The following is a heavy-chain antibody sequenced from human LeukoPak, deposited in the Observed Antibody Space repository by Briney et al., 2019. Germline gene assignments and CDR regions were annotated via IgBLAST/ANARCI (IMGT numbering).Heavy chain of an antibody. CDR3: ARDNSVRDEAWWFNP. CDR2: TSPSGGST. J-gene: IGHJ5*02. D-gene: IGHD5-24*01. CDR1: GYTFTSYD. Sequence: ASVKVSCKASGYTFTSYDINWVRQAPGQGPEWMGVTSPSGGSTTYAQKFQGRVTLTRDISTSTDYLELSSLRSEDTAVYYCARDNSVRDEAWWFNPWGQGTLVTVSS. V-gene: IGHV1-46*01.